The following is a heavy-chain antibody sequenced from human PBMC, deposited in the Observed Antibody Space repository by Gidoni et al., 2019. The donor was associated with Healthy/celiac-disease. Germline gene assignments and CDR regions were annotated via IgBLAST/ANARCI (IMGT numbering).Heavy chain of an antibody. CDR1: GFTFSGSA. CDR2: IRSKANSYAT. Sequence: EVQLVESGGGLVQPGGSLKLSWAASGFTFSGSAMHWVRQASGKGLEWVGRIRSKANSYATAYAASVKGRFTISRDDSKNTAYLQMNSLKTEDTAVYYCTSENDYYDSSGPDWGQGTLVTVSS. V-gene: IGHV3-73*02. D-gene: IGHD3-22*01. J-gene: IGHJ4*02. CDR3: TSENDYYDSSGPD.